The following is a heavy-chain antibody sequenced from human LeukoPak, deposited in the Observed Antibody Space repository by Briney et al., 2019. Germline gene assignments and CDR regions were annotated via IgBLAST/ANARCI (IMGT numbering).Heavy chain of an antibody. V-gene: IGHV5-51*01. D-gene: IGHD6-13*01. J-gene: IGHJ4*02. CDR2: IYPGDSDP. CDR1: GYTFTTYW. Sequence: GESLKISCKGSGYTFTTYWIGWVRQTHGKGLEWMGIIYPGDSDPRYSPSFQGQVTISADKSISTAYLQWSSLKASDSAMYYCVRHGLGSSWFGFDYWGQGTLVTVSS. CDR3: VRHGLGSSWFGFDY.